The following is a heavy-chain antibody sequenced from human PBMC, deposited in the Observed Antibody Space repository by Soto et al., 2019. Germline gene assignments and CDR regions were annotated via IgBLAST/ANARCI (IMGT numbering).Heavy chain of an antibody. CDR1: GFTVSSNY. Sequence: EVQLVESGGGLVQPGGSLRLSCAASGFTVSSNYMSWVRQAPGKGLEWVSVIYSGGSTYYADSVKGRFTISRHNSKNTLYLQMNSLRAEDTAVYYCARDNYGSGSYYNAYWYFDLWGRGTLVTVSS. D-gene: IGHD3-10*01. CDR3: ARDNYGSGSYYNAYWYFDL. J-gene: IGHJ2*01. CDR2: IYSGGST. V-gene: IGHV3-53*04.